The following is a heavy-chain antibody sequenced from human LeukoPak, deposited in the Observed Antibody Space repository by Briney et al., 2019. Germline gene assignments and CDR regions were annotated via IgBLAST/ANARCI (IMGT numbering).Heavy chain of an antibody. CDR2: IYDSVFT. V-gene: IGHV4-59*08. Sequence: SETLSLTCTVSGGSISSYYWSWIRQPPGKGLEWIGYIYDSVFTKYNPSLKSRVTISVDTSKSQFSLRLSSVTAADTAVYYCARAPTVTTYLLFDYWGQGTLVTVSS. J-gene: IGHJ4*02. D-gene: IGHD4-17*01. CDR3: ARAPTVTTYLLFDY. CDR1: GGSISSYY.